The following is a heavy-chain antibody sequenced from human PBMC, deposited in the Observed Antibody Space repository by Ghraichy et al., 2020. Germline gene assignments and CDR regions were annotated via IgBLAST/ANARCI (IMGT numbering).Heavy chain of an antibody. J-gene: IGHJ4*02. D-gene: IGHD5-18*01. V-gene: IGHV3-30*18. CDR3: AKARYSYEGEVYFDY. CDR1: GFTFSSYG. CDR2: ISYDGSNK. Sequence: GGSLRLSCAASGFTFSSYGMHWVRQAPGKGLEWVAVISYDGSNKYYADSVKGRFTISRDNSKNTLYLQMNSLRAEDTAVYYCAKARYSYEGEVYFDYWGQGTLVTVSS.